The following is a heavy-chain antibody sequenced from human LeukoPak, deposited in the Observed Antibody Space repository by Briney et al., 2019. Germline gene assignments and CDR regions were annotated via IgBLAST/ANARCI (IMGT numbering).Heavy chain of an antibody. CDR1: GGSISSSGYY. Sequence: PSETLSLTCTVSGGSISSSGYYWGWIRQPPGTGLEWIGSFYYSGSTNYSPSRKSRVTISVDTSQNQFSLKLSSVTAADTAVYYCSKRDCSRTSCFYWYFDLWGRGTLLTASS. J-gene: IGHJ2*01. CDR2: FYYSGST. D-gene: IGHD2-2*01. CDR3: SKRDCSRTSCFYWYFDL. V-gene: IGHV4-39*07.